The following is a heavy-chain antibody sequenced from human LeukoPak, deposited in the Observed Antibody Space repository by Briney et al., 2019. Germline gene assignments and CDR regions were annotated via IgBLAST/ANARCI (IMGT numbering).Heavy chain of an antibody. J-gene: IGHJ3*02. Sequence: SETLSLTCTVSGGSISSYYWSWIRQPPGKGLEWIGYIYYSGSTNYNPSLKSRDTISVDTSKNQFSLKLSSVTAADTAVYYCARVIWTTGYDAFDIWGQGTMVTVSS. CDR3: ARVIWTTGYDAFDI. V-gene: IGHV4-59*01. D-gene: IGHD4-17*01. CDR2: IYYSGST. CDR1: GGSISSYY.